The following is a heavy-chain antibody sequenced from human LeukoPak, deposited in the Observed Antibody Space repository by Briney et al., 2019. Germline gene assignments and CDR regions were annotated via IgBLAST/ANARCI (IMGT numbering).Heavy chain of an antibody. J-gene: IGHJ3*02. CDR2: MYSGGTT. CDR3: ARHSGHSSTNDAFDI. V-gene: IGHV4-61*05. D-gene: IGHD6-13*01. Sequence: PSETLSLTCTVSGGSISSSSYYWGWIRQPPGKGLDWIGYMYSGGTTNYSPSLKSRVTISEDTSKNQFSLKLTSVTAADTAVYYCARHSGHSSTNDAFDIWGQGTMVIVSS. CDR1: GGSISSSSYY.